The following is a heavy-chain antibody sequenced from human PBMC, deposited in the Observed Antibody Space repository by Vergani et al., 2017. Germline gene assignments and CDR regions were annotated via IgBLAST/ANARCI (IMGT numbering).Heavy chain of an antibody. J-gene: IGHJ6*02. V-gene: IGHV3-21*01. CDR1: GFTFSSYS. CDR3: ARALSTYYDYIWGETIYGMYV. D-gene: IGHD3-16*01. CDR2: ISSSSSYI. Sequence: EVQLVESGGGLVKPGGFLRLSCAASGFTFSSYSMNWVRQAPGKGLEWVSFISSSSSYIYYADPVKGRITISRDNAKNSLYLQMNSLRAADTAVYYCARALSTYYDYIWGETIYGMYVWGQGTTVTVSS.